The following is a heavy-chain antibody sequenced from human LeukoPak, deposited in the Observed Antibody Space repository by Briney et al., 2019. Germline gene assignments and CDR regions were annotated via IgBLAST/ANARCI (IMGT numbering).Heavy chain of an antibody. Sequence: GGSLRLSCTASGFTFSNYDMTWVRQSPGKGLEWLSTINGGGNTTFYSDSVKGRFTISRDNSKNTLYLHMDSLRPDDAATYYCTKELHVAVAVADYYYFYMDVWGRGTAVTVSS. D-gene: IGHD6-19*01. V-gene: IGHV3-23*01. CDR3: TKELHVAVAVADYYYFYMDV. CDR1: GFTFSNYD. CDR2: INGGGNTT. J-gene: IGHJ6*03.